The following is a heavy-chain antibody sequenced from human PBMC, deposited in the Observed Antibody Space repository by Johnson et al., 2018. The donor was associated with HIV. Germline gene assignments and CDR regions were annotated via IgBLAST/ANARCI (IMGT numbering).Heavy chain of an antibody. Sequence: VQLVESGGGLVQPGGSLRLSCAASGFTFSSYDMHWVRQVTGKGLEWVSAIGTAGDTYYPGPVKGRFTISRENAKNSLYLKMNSLGAGDTAVYYCARGLMITFGGVIVPYVFDIWGQGTMVTVSS. J-gene: IGHJ3*02. CDR1: GFTFSSYD. V-gene: IGHV3-13*01. D-gene: IGHD3-16*02. CDR2: IGTAGDT. CDR3: ARGLMITFGGVIVPYVFDI.